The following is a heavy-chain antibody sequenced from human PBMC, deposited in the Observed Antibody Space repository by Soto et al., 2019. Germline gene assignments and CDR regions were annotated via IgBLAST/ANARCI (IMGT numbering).Heavy chain of an antibody. Sequence: EMQLVESGGRLVQPGGSLRLSCAASGFIFSDPYMDWVPQAPGQGMEWVGRRRKKVNRYTTEYAAAVKGRFTVSRDDSTNSLYLQMNSLKTEDTAIFYCARDLGGAPDVDHWGRGTLVTVSS. V-gene: IGHV3-72*01. D-gene: IGHD3-16*01. CDR1: GFIFSDPY. CDR2: RRKKVNRYTT. J-gene: IGHJ2*01. CDR3: ARDLGGAPDVDH.